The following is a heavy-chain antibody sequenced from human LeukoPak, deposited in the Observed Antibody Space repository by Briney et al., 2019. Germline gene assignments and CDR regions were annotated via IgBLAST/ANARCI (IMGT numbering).Heavy chain of an antibody. CDR2: ISHSGHT. D-gene: IGHD3-9*01. J-gene: IGHJ6*03. CDR1: GGSFTNYY. Sequence: SDTLSLTRAVYGGSFTNYYWASIRHSPGKGLEWIGEISHSGHTNYNPSLKSRVTISLDTSTKQFSLKVRSVTAADTAVYYCSREGRDYYDDLTVKPQRYYYYYMDVWGNGTTVTVSS. CDR3: SREGRDYYDDLTVKPQRYYYYYMDV. V-gene: IGHV4-34*01.